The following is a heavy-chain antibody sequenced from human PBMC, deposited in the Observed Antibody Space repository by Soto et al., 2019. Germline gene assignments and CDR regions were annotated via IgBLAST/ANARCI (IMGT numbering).Heavy chain of an antibody. CDR3: ASDGSGSYYSDNWFDP. CDR2: IWYGGSNK. CDR1: GFTFSSYG. Sequence: QVQLVESGGGVVQPGRSLRLSCAASGFTFSSYGMHWVRQAPGKGLEWVAVIWYGGSNKYYADSVKGRFTISRDNSKNTLYLQMNSQRAEDTAVYYCASDGSGSYYSDNWFDPRGQGTLVTVSS. V-gene: IGHV3-33*01. D-gene: IGHD3-10*01. J-gene: IGHJ5*02.